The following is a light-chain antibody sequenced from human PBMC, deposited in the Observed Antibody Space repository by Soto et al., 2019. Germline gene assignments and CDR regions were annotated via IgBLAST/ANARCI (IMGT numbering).Light chain of an antibody. J-gene: IGLJ1*01. V-gene: IGLV2-14*01. CDR1: SSDVGGYNS. Sequence: QSALTQPASMSGSPGQSITISCTGTSSDVGGYNSVSWYQQHPGKAPKVMIYKVSNRPSGVSDRFSGSKSGNTASLTISGLQVEDEADYYCSSFTRSVTYVFGTGTKVTVL. CDR2: KVS. CDR3: SSFTRSVTYV.